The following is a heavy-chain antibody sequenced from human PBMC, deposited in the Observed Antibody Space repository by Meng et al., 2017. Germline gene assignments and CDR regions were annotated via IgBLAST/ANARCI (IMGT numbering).Heavy chain of an antibody. V-gene: IGHV7-4-1*02. J-gene: IGHJ4*02. CDR3: ARDAGITMVRGVIIGY. CDR2: INTNTGNP. Sequence: QVKLVESGFELKKPGASVKVSCKASGYTFTSYAMNWVRQAPGQGLEWMGWINTNTGNPTYAQGFTGRFVFSLDTSVSTAYLQISSLKAEDTAVYYCARDAGITMVRGVIIGYWGQGTLVTVSS. CDR1: GYTFTSYA. D-gene: IGHD3-10*01.